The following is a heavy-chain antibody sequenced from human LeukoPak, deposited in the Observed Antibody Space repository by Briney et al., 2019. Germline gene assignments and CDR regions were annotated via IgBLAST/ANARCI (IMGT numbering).Heavy chain of an antibody. CDR2: IIPIFGTA. CDR3: ARVITFGGVIVPFDP. J-gene: IGHJ5*02. D-gene: IGHD3-16*02. V-gene: IGHV1-69*13. CDR1: GGTFSSYA. Sequence: SVKVSCKASGGTFSSYAISWVRPAPGQGLEWMGGIIPIFGTANYAQKFQGRVTITADESASTAYMELSSLRSEDTAVYYCARVITFGGVIVPFDPWGQGTLVTVSS.